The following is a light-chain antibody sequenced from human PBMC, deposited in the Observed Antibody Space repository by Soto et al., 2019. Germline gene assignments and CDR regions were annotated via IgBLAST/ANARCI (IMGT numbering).Light chain of an antibody. J-gene: IGKJ1*01. CDR3: QQYDSYSRP. CDR1: QSISSW. CDR2: AAS. V-gene: IGKV1-5*01. Sequence: DIQMTQSPSTLSASVGDRVTITCRASQSISSWLAWYQQKPGKAPKTLIYAASSLESGVPSRFSGTGSGTEFTLTISSLQPDDFATYYRQQYDSYSRPLGHGTKVDIK.